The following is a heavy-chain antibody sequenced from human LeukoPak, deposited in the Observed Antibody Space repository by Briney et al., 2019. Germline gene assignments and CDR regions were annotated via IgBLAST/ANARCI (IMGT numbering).Heavy chain of an antibody. J-gene: IGHJ4*02. D-gene: IGHD5-12*01. CDR1: GGSISSSSYY. V-gene: IGHV4-39*01. CDR2: IYYSGST. CDR3: VRVVATLVDY. Sequence: SVTLSLTCTVSGGSISSSSYYWGWIRQPPGKGLEWIGSIYYSGSTYYNPSLKSRVTISVDTSKNQFSLKLSSVTAADTAVYYCVRVVATLVDYWGQGTLVTVSS.